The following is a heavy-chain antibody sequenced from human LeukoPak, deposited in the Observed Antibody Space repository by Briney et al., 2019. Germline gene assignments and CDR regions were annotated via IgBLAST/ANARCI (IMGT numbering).Heavy chain of an antibody. CDR2: IYSGGST. J-gene: IGHJ4*02. D-gene: IGHD4-17*01. Sequence: GGSPRLSCAASGFTVSSNYMSWVRQAPGKGLEWVSVIYSGGSTYYADSVKGRFTISRDNSKNTLYLQMNSLRAEDTAVYYCARAYGDFQNFDYWGQGTLVTVSS. CDR3: ARAYGDFQNFDY. V-gene: IGHV3-66*01. CDR1: GFTVSSNY.